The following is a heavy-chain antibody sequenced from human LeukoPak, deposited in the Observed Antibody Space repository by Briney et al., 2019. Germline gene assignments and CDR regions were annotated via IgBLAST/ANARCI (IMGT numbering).Heavy chain of an antibody. CDR1: GGSISSYY. V-gene: IGHV4-59*01. J-gene: IGHJ6*02. Sequence: SGTLSLTCSVSGGSISSYYWSWIRQPPGKGLEWIGYIYYSGSTNYNPSLKSRVTISVDTSKNQFSLKLSSVTAADTAVYYCARVGGSGYYYDMDVWGQGTTVTVSS. CDR3: ARVGGSGYYYDMDV. CDR2: IYYSGST.